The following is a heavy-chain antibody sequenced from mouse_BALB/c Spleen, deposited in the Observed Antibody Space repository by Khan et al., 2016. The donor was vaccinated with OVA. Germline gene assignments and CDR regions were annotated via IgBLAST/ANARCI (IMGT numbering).Heavy chain of an antibody. Sequence: VQLQQPGAELVKPGASVKLSCTASGFNIKDTYIHWVKERPEQGPEWIGRIDPANGDTKCDPRFQGKATITADTSSNTAYLQLSSLTSEDTAVYYCATLYGSPFTYWGQGTLVTVSA. V-gene: IGHV14-3*02. CDR2: IDPANGDT. CDR3: ATLYGSPFTY. J-gene: IGHJ3*01. D-gene: IGHD2-1*01. CDR1: GFNIKDTY.